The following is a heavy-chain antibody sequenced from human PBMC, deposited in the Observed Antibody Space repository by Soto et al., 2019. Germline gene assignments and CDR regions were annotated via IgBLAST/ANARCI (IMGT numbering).Heavy chain of an antibody. V-gene: IGHV3-21*01. CDR2: ISSSSSYI. D-gene: IGHD1-1*01. CDR3: ARDQERTFHAFDI. J-gene: IGHJ3*02. Sequence: EVQLVESGGGLVKPGGSLRLSCAASGFTFSSYSMNWVRQAPGKGLEWVSSISSSSSYIYYADSVKGRFTISRDNAKNSLYLQMNSLRAEDTAVYYCARDQERTFHAFDIWRQGTMVTVSS. CDR1: GFTFSSYS.